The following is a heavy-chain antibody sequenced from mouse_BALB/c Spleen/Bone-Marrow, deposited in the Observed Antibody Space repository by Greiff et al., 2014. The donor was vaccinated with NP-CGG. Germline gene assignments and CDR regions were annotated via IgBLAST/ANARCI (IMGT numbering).Heavy chain of an antibody. Sequence: VKLQESGPGLVAPLQSLSITCTVSGFSLTSYGVYWARQPPGKGLEWLGVIWAGGSTNYNSGLMSRLSISKDNSKSQVLLKMNSLQTDDTAMYYCARVYGSSYDPYYYAMDYWGQGTSVTVSS. CDR2: IWAGGST. J-gene: IGHJ4*01. CDR3: ARVYGSSYDPYYYAMDY. CDR1: GFSLTSYG. V-gene: IGHV2-9*02. D-gene: IGHD1-1*01.